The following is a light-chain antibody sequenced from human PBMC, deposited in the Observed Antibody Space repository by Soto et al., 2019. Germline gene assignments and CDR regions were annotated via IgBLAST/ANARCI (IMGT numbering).Light chain of an antibody. V-gene: IGKV3-20*01. Sequence: VLTQSPGTLSFSPGERATLSCRASQSLSSTYLAWYQQKPGQAPRLLIYGASTRATGIPDRFSGSGSGADFTLTISRLEPEDFAMYYCQQYGSSVSITFGQGTRLEIK. CDR3: QQYGSSVSIT. CDR2: GAS. J-gene: IGKJ5*01. CDR1: QSLSSTY.